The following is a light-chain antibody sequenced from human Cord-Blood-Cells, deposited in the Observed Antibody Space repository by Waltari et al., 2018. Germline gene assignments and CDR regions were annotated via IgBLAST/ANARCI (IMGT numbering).Light chain of an antibody. J-gene: IGKJ1*01. CDR3: MQALQTPPT. CDR2: LGS. Sequence: DIVMTQSPLSLPVTPGEPASISCRSSQSLLHSNGYNYLDWYLQKPGQSPQLLIYLGSNRASGVPDRFSGSRSGTDFTLKISRVEADNVGVYYCMQALQTPPTFGQGTKVEIK. V-gene: IGKV2-28*01. CDR1: QSLLHSNGYNY.